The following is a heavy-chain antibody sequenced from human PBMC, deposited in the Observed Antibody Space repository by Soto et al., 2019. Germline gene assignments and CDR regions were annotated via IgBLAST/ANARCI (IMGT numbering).Heavy chain of an antibody. CDR3: ARRGGSGWYVDY. Sequence: QVQLQESGPGLVKPSETLSLTCTVSGGSISSYYWSWIRQPPGKGLEWIGYIYYSGSTNYNPSLKSRVTISVDPSKNHFSLKLSSVTAADTAVYYCARRGGSGWYVDYWGQGTLVTVSS. J-gene: IGHJ4*02. D-gene: IGHD6-19*01. CDR1: GGSISSYY. V-gene: IGHV4-59*08. CDR2: IYYSGST.